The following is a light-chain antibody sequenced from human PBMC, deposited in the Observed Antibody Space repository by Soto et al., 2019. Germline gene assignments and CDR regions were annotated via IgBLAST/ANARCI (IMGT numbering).Light chain of an antibody. V-gene: IGKV3-11*01. J-gene: IGKJ5*01. Sequence: EVVLTQSPATLSLSPGESATLSCRASQSVSKYLAWYQQKPGQAPRLLIYDASNRVTGIPARFSGSGSGTDFTLTISSLEPEDSAVYYCQQRSNWPPITFGQGTRLEIK. CDR3: QQRSNWPPIT. CDR1: QSVSKY. CDR2: DAS.